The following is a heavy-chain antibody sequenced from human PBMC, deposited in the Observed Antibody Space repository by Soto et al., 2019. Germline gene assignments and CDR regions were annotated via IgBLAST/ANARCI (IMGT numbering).Heavy chain of an antibody. Sequence: QVHLVQSGAEVKKPGASVKVSCKASGYTFTSYGITWVRQAPGQGLEWMGWISAHNGNTDYAQKLQGTVLVTRDTYTSPDHMELSSLIFDDPAVYFCARGRYGDYWGQGALVTVSS. J-gene: IGHJ4*02. D-gene: IGHD1-1*01. CDR2: ISAHNGNT. V-gene: IGHV1-18*01. CDR1: GYTFTSYG. CDR3: ARGRYGDY.